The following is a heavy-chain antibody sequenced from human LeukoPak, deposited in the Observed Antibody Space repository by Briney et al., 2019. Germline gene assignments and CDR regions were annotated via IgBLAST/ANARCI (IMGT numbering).Heavy chain of an antibody. CDR2: IYYSGST. CDR3: AREDKLASARSGGPFDI. V-gene: IGHV4-59*01. CDR1: GGSISSYY. D-gene: IGHD3-16*02. J-gene: IGHJ3*02. Sequence: SETLSLTCTVSGGSISSYYWSWIRQPPGKGLEWIGYIYYSGSTNYNPSLKSRVTISVDTSKNQFSLKLSSVTAADTAVYYCAREDKLASARSGGPFDIWGQGTMVTVSS.